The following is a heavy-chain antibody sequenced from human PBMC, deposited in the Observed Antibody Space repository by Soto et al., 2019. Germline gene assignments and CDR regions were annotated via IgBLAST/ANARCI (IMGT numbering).Heavy chain of an antibody. CDR3: AKLRADYTVFDY. V-gene: IGHV3-7*03. Sequence: LRLSCAPSGFTFSNYWMSWVRQAPGQGLEWVASIKQDGSVKHYVDSVKGRFTISRDNAEKSLHLQMNSLRAEDTAVYYCAKLRADYTVFDYWGQGARVTVSS. CDR1: GFTFSNYW. J-gene: IGHJ4*02. D-gene: IGHD4-4*01. CDR2: IKQDGSVK.